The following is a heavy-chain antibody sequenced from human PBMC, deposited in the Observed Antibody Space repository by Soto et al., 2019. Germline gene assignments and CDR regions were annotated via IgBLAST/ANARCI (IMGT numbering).Heavy chain of an antibody. D-gene: IGHD3-9*01. CDR2: VYYSGST. CDR3: ARHNDDILTYYMDV. V-gene: IGHV4-59*08. Sequence: PSETLSLTCTVSGGSISSYYWSWIRQPPGKGLEWIGYVYYSGSTNYNPSLKSRVTISVDTSKNQFSLKLSSVTAADTAVYYCARHNDDILTYYMDVWGKGTTVTVSS. CDR1: GGSISSYY. J-gene: IGHJ6*03.